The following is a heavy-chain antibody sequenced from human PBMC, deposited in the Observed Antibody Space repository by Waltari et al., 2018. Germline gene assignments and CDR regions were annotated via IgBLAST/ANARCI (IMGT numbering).Heavy chain of an antibody. CDR1: GYTFTHYD. CDR2: MNPNSGNT. Sequence: QVQLVQSGAEVRKPGASVKVYCKASGYTFTHYDSNWVRQGTGQGLEWMGWMNPNSGNTGYAQSFQDRLIMTTDTSINTAYMELRGLTSDDTAVYYCARGAAPGKGAHWFDPWGQGTLVIVSS. J-gene: IGHJ5*02. CDR3: ARGAAPGKGAHWFDP. V-gene: IGHV1-8*01. D-gene: IGHD6-13*01.